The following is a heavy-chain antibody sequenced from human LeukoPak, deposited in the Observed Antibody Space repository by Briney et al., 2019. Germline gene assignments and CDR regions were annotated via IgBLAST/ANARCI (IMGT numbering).Heavy chain of an antibody. CDR1: GGTFSSYA. V-gene: IGHV1-69*05. CDR3: ARGGTIFGVAGYFDY. CDR2: IIPIFGTA. D-gene: IGHD3-3*01. J-gene: IGHJ4*02. Sequence: SVKVSCKASGGTFSSYAISWVRQAPGQGLEWMGGIIPIFGTANYAQKFQGRVTITTDESTSTAYMELSSLRSEDTAVYYCARGGTIFGVAGYFDYWGQGTLVTVSS.